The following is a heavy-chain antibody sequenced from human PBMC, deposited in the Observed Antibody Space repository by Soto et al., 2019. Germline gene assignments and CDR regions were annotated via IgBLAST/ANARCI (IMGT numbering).Heavy chain of an antibody. CDR1: GYTFTSYG. V-gene: IGHV1-18*01. CDR2: ISAYNGNT. CDR3: ARDLWNYDILTGNPVGDY. J-gene: IGHJ4*02. D-gene: IGHD3-9*01. Sequence: ASVKVSCKASGYTFTSYGISWVRQAPGQGLEWMGWISAYNGNTNYAQKLQGRVTMTTDTSTSTAYMELRSLRSDDTAVYYCARDLWNYDILTGNPVGDYWGQGTLVTVSS.